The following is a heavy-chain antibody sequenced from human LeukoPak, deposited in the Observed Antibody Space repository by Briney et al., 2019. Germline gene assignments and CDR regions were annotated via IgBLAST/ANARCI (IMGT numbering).Heavy chain of an antibody. J-gene: IGHJ4*02. CDR1: GYSFTSYW. V-gene: IGHV5-51*01. CDR3: ARRTRDGYNPNFDY. CDR2: IYPGDSDT. D-gene: IGHD5-24*01. Sequence: GESLKISCKGSGYSFTSYWIGWVRQMPGKGLEWMGIIYPGDSDTRYSPSFQGQVPISADRSIRTAYPQWSSLKASDTAMYYCARRTRDGYNPNFDYWGQGTLVTVSS.